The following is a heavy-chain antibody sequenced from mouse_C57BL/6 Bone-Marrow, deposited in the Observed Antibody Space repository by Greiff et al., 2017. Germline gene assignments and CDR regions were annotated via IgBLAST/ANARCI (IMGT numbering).Heavy chain of an antibody. CDR2: IYPSDSET. CDR1: GYTFTSYW. V-gene: IGHV1-61*01. CDR3: SRGPYYFDD. J-gene: IGHJ2*01. Sequence: QVQLQQPGAELVRPGSSVKLSCKASGYTFTSYWMAWVKQRPGQGLEWIGNIYPSDSETHYNQKFKDKATLTVDKSSSTAYMQLSSLTSEDSAVYYWSRGPYYFDDWGQGTTLTVSS.